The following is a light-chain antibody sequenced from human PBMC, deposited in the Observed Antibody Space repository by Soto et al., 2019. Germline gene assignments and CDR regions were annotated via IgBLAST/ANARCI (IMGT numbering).Light chain of an antibody. Sequence: EILLTQSPCTLSLSPGERAPLSCRASQSVSSRYLAWYQQKPGHATSLLIYGSPSRATGIPDRFSGSGSGTDFTLTISRLEPEDFAVYHCQQYGSSPPGITFGGGTKVDIK. CDR2: GSP. J-gene: IGKJ4*01. CDR3: QQYGSSPPGIT. V-gene: IGKV3-20*01. CDR1: QSVSSRY.